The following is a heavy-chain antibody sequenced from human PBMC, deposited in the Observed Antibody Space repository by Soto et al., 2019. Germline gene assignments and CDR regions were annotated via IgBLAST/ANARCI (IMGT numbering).Heavy chain of an antibody. CDR3: AKGSRMWTPDY. J-gene: IGHJ4*02. CDR1: GYTFTDYA. CDR2: IATGNGNT. Sequence: ASVRVSCKXSGYTFTDYAIHWVRQAPGQRLEWMGWIATGNGNTKFSQKSQGRVTITRDTSATTAFMELTSLRSEDTAVYYCAKGSRMWTPDYWGQGTLVTVS. D-gene: IGHD2-15*01. V-gene: IGHV1-3*04.